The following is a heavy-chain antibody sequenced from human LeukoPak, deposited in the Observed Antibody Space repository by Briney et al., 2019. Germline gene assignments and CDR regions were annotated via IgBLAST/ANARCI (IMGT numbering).Heavy chain of an antibody. CDR3: ARVLSSYYDSSGYFDY. J-gene: IGHJ4*02. CDR1: GFTFSSYS. Sequence: GGSLRLSCAASGFTFSSYSMNWVRQAPGKGLEWVSSISSSSSYIYYADSVKDRFTISRDNAKNSLYLQMNSLRAEDTAVYYCARVLSSYYDSSGYFDYWGQGTLVTVSS. CDR2: ISSSSSYI. D-gene: IGHD3-22*01. V-gene: IGHV3-21*01.